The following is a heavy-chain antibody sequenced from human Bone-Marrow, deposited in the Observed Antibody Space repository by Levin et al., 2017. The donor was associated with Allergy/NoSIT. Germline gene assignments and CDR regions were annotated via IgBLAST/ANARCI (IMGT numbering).Heavy chain of an antibody. CDR2: ISYDGGNK. Sequence: PGGSLRLSCAASGFTFSSYAMHWVRQAPGKGLEWVSLISYDGGNKNYAASVKGRFTISRDNSKNTLSLQMGSLRVEDTAIYYCARDLLAGPERGERYYYYGLDLWGQGTTVTGSS. CDR1: GFTFSSYA. J-gene: IGHJ6*02. D-gene: IGHD1-14*01. V-gene: IGHV3-30-3*01. CDR3: ARDLLAGPERGERYYYYGLDL.